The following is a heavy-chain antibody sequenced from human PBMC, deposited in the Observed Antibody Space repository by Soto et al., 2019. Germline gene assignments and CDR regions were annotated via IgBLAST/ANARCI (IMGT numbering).Heavy chain of an antibody. J-gene: IGHJ5*02. Sequence: QVQLQQWGAGLLKPSETLSLTCAVYGGSFSGYYWSWIRQPPGKGLEWIGEINHSGSTNFNPSLKSGVTISVDTSKNQFSLKLSSVTAADTAVYYCARGSIAVAGTHGSWFDPWGQGTLVTVSS. D-gene: IGHD6-19*01. CDR3: ARGSIAVAGTHGSWFDP. V-gene: IGHV4-34*01. CDR1: GGSFSGYY. CDR2: INHSGST.